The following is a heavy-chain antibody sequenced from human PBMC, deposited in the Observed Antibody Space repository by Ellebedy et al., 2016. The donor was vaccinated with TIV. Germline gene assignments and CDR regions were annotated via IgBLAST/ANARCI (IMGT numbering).Heavy chain of an antibody. CDR1: GFTFSSYA. J-gene: IGHJ5*02. V-gene: IGHV3-23*01. Sequence: GESLKISCAASGFTFSSYAMSWVRQAPGKGLEWVSTISNTGSRTYYADSVKGRFTISRDNAKNSLYLQMNSLRDEDTAVYYCARFLVPAASWGQGTLVTVSS. D-gene: IGHD2-2*01. CDR3: ARFLVPAAS. CDR2: ISNTGSRT.